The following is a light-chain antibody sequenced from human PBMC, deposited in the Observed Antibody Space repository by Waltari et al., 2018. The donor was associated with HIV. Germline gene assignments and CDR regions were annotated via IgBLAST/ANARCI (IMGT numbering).Light chain of an antibody. CDR1: QGIRSA. CDR3: QQFSSYPWT. J-gene: IGKJ1*01. V-gene: IGKV1-13*02. Sequence: TQSPSSLSASIGDTVTITCRASQGIRSALAWYQQRPGNPPRLLIYDVSRLQNGVPSRFSGTGYGTDFTLTINSVQPEDLATYYCQQFSSYPWTFGQGTKVDLK. CDR2: DVS.